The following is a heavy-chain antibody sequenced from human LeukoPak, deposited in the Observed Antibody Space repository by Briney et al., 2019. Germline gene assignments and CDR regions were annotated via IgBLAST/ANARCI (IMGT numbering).Heavy chain of an antibody. CDR3: AREIAGTFDY. V-gene: IGHV3-23*01. J-gene: IGHJ4*02. CDR1: GFTFSSYA. CDR2: ISGSGGST. D-gene: IGHD2-15*01. Sequence: GGSLRLSCAASGFTFSSYAMSWVRQAPGKGLEWVSAISGSGGSTYYADSVKGRFTISRDNSKNMLYLQLNSLRAEDTAVYYCAREIAGTFDYWGQGTLVTVSS.